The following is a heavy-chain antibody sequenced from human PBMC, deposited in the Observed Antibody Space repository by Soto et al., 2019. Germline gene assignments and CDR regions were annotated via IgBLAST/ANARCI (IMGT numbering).Heavy chain of an antibody. Sequence: PGGSLRLSCAASGFTFSSYGMHWVRQGPGKGLEWVAVISYDGSNKYYADSVKGRFTISRDNSKNTLYLQMNSLRAEDTAVYYCAKDRLVAAAGDMDVWGQGTTVTVSS. CDR1: GFTFSSYG. CDR2: ISYDGSNK. V-gene: IGHV3-30*18. CDR3: AKDRLVAAAGDMDV. J-gene: IGHJ6*02. D-gene: IGHD6-13*01.